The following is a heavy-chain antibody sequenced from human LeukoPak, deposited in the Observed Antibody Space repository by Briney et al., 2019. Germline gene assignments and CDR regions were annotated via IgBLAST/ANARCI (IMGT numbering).Heavy chain of an antibody. CDR2: IYYSGST. Sequence: SETLSLTCTVSGGSISSSSYYWGWIRQPPGKGLEWIGSIYYSGSTYYNPSLKSRVTISVDTSKNQFSLKLSSVTAADTAVYYCARRPITISGGFDIWGQGTMVTVSS. CDR3: ARRPITISGGFDI. D-gene: IGHD3-3*01. V-gene: IGHV4-39*07. CDR1: GGSISSSSYY. J-gene: IGHJ3*02.